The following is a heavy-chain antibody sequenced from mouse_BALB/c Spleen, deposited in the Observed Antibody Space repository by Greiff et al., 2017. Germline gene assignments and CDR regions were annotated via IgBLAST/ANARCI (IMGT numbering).Heavy chain of an antibody. V-gene: IGHV5-6-5*01. CDR2: ISSGGST. CDR1: GFTFSSYA. J-gene: IGHJ3*01. CDR3: AIDYDGAY. D-gene: IGHD2-4*01. Sequence: EVQLVESGGGLVKPGGSLKLSCAASGFTFSSYAMSWVRQTPEKRLEWVASISSGGSTYYPDSVKGRFTISRDNARNILYLQMSSLRSEDTAMYYCAIDYDGAYWGQGTLVTVSA.